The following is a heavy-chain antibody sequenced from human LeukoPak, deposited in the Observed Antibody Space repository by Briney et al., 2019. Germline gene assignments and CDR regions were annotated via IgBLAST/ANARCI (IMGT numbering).Heavy chain of an antibody. CDR1: GFTFSSYW. Sequence: GGSLRLSCEAAGFTFSSYWMHWVRQTPGQGLVWVSRINSVGSTTSYADSVKGRFTISRDNAKNTLYLQMSSLRAEDTAVYYCARARNYGDYVNWFDPWGQGTLVTVSS. V-gene: IGHV3-74*01. D-gene: IGHD4-17*01. J-gene: IGHJ5*02. CDR3: ARARNYGDYVNWFDP. CDR2: INSVGSTT.